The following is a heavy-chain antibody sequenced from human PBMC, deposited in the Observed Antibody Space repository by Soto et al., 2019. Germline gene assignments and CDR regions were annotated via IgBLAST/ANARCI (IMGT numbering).Heavy chain of an antibody. J-gene: IGHJ4*02. Sequence: GESLKISCKGSGYSFTNYWIGWVRQMPGKGLEWMGIIYPGDSDTRYSPSFQGQITISADRSMTTAYLQWTSLKASDTAIYYCARGSAHLWIHPHYLDHWGQGPLVTVS. V-gene: IGHV5-51*01. CDR3: ARGSAHLWIHPHYLDH. CDR2: IYPGDSDT. CDR1: GYSFTNYW. D-gene: IGHD5-12*01.